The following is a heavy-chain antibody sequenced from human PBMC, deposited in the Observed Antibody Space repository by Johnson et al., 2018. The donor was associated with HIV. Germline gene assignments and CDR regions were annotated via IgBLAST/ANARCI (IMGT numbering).Heavy chain of an antibody. CDR2: IKSKTDGGTT. CDR1: GFTFSNAW. Sequence: VQLVESGGGLVQPGRSLRLSCAASGFTFSNAWMSWVRQAPGKGLEWVGRIKSKTDGGTTDYAAPVKGRFTISRDDSKNTLYLQMNSLKTEDTAVYYCTTLATFWPFDIWGQGTMVTVSS. CDR3: TTLATFWPFDI. J-gene: IGHJ3*02. V-gene: IGHV3-15*01. D-gene: IGHD3-16*01.